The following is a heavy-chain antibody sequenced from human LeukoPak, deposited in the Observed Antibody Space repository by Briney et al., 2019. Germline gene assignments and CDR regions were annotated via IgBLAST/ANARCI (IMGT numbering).Heavy chain of an antibody. V-gene: IGHV4-4*07. CDR1: GGSISSYY. J-gene: IGHJ3*02. CDR3: ARNMYYDFWSGYSLDAFDI. Sequence: SETLSLTCTVSGGSISSYYWSWIRQPAGKGLEWIGRIYTSGSTNYNPSLKSRVTMSVDTSKNQFSLKLSSVTAADTAVYYCARNMYYDFWSGYSLDAFDIWGQGTVVTVSS. D-gene: IGHD3-3*01. CDR2: IYTSGST.